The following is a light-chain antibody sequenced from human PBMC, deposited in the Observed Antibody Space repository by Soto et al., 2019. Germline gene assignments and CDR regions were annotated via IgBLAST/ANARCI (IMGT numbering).Light chain of an antibody. Sequence: SSALTQPPSVSVAPGQTARITCGGNDIGGKSVQWYQQKPGQAPFLVVYDGRDWPSGIPDRFSGSNSGNTATLSIGRVEAGDEADYYCQVWDSYSEQYVFGTGTKVTVL. J-gene: IGLJ1*01. V-gene: IGLV3-21*02. CDR1: DIGGKS. CDR3: QVWDSYSEQYV. CDR2: DGR.